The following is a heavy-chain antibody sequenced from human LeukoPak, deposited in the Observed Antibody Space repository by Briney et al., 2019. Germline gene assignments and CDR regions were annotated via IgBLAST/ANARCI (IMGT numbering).Heavy chain of an antibody. Sequence: PGGSLRLSCVASGFTFSSYAMSWVRQAPGKGLEWVSTISGGGSPTYSADSVKGRFTISRDNPNNMLYLQMNSLRADDTAVYYCARDLDDYNGLPPFFQHWGQGTLVTVSS. V-gene: IGHV3-23*01. CDR1: GFTFSSYA. D-gene: IGHD5-24*01. CDR2: ISGGGSPT. CDR3: ARDLDDYNGLPPFFQH. J-gene: IGHJ1*01.